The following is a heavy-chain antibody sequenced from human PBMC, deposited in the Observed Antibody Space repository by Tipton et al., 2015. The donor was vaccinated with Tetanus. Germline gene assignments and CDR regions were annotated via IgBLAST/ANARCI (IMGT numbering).Heavy chain of an antibody. V-gene: IGHV4-31*02. CDR2: IYYSGST. J-gene: IGHJ5*02. Sequence: LRLSCTVSGDSVSGYYWSWIRQHPGKGPEWIGYIYYSGSTYYNPSLKSRVTISVDTSKNQFSLNLSSVTAADTAVYYCARDQGGGRVVRLNWSDPWGQGTLVTVSS. CDR1: GDSVSGYY. CDR3: ARDQGGGRVVRLNWSDP. D-gene: IGHD6-6*01.